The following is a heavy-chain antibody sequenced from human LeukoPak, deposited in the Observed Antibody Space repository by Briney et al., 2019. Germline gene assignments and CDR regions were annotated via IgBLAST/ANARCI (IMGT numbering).Heavy chain of an antibody. CDR2: IKQDGSEK. CDR3: AREDQGTMVYCYYYYMDV. J-gene: IGHJ6*03. CDR1: GFTFSSCW. Sequence: LPGGSLSLSCAASGFTFSSCWMSSVRQRPGKGQELVANIKQDGSEKYYVDSVKGRFTISRDNTKNSLYLRMHSVRAEDTAVYYCAREDQGTMVYCYYYYMDVWGKGTTVAVSS. D-gene: IGHD4/OR15-4a*01. V-gene: IGHV3-7*01.